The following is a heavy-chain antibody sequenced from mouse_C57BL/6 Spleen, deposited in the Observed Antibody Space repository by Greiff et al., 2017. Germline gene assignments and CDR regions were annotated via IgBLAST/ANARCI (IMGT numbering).Heavy chain of an antibody. Sequence: VNLMESGAELVRPGASVTLSCKASGYTFTDYEMHWVKQTPVHGLEWIGAIDPETGGTAYNQKFKGKAILTADKSSSTAYMELRSLTSEDSAVYYCTKGTYGLFDYWGQGTTLTVSS. CDR1: GYTFTDYE. CDR3: TKGTYGLFDY. D-gene: IGHD1-1*01. V-gene: IGHV1-15*01. CDR2: IDPETGGT. J-gene: IGHJ2*01.